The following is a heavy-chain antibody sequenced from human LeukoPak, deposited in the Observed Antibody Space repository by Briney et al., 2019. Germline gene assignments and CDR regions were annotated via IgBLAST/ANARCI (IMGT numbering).Heavy chain of an antibody. Sequence: GESMNCSSTVAEYSSTTYCIGWVRPTRRKGLGWMGIVCNGDSGPRYSPSFQGPVAMSPDKSISTAYLQWSRVKDSDTAMYYCARRGIAVAFDAFDIWGQGTMVSVSS. J-gene: IGHJ3*02. CDR1: EYSSTTYC. V-gene: IGHV5-51*01. CDR3: ARRGIAVAFDAFDI. D-gene: IGHD6-19*01. CDR2: VCNGDSGP.